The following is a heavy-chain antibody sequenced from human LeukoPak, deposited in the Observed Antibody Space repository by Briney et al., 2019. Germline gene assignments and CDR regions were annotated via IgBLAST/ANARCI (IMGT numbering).Heavy chain of an antibody. J-gene: IGHJ4*02. CDR1: GGSFSGYY. D-gene: IGHD3-10*01. Sequence: KPSETLSLTCAVYGGSFSGYYWSWIRQPPGKGLEWIGEINHSGSTNYNPSLKSRVTTSVDTSKNQFSLKLSSVTAADTAVYYCARHTLRGVPDYWGQGTLVTVSS. CDR2: INHSGST. CDR3: ARHTLRGVPDY. V-gene: IGHV4-34*01.